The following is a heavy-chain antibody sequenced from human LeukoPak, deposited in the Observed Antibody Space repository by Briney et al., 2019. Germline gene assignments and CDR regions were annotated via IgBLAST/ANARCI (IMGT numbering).Heavy chain of an antibody. D-gene: IGHD3-3*01. J-gene: IGHJ4*02. Sequence: ASVKVSCKASGYTFTSYGISWVRQAPGQGLEWMGWINPNSGGTNYAQKSQGRVTMTRDTSISTAYMELSRLRSDDTAVYYCARDLPLTIFGPDYWGQGTLVTVSS. CDR2: INPNSGGT. CDR3: ARDLPLTIFGPDY. V-gene: IGHV1-2*02. CDR1: GYTFTSYG.